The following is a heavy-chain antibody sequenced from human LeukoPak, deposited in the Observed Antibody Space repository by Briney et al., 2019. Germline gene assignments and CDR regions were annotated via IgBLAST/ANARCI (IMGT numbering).Heavy chain of an antibody. V-gene: IGHV3-30-3*02. CDR3: AKVRWDNSGWYYLDY. Sequence: GGSLRLSCAASGFTFSSYAMHWVRQAAGKGLEWVGVISYDGSNKYYANTVTGRFTISRDNSKSTLYLQMNSLRAEDTAVYYCAKVRWDNSGWYYLDYWGQGTLVTVSS. D-gene: IGHD6-19*01. CDR1: GFTFSSYA. CDR2: ISYDGSNK. J-gene: IGHJ4*02.